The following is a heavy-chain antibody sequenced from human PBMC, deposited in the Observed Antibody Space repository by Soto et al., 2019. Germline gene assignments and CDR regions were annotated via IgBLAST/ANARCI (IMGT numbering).Heavy chain of an antibody. D-gene: IGHD6-6*01. CDR3: AKEMFPRTVLDSSSPWGDY. V-gene: IGHV3-30*18. J-gene: IGHJ4*02. CDR1: GFTLRSYG. Sequence: QVQLVESGGGVVQPGKSLRLSCAASGFTLRSYGMHWVRQAPGKGLEWLAVISYDESHKYYADSVKGRFTISRDTTKNALYLQMYSLRAEDTAVYYCAKEMFPRTVLDSSSPWGDYGGKGTAVTVSS. CDR2: ISYDESHK.